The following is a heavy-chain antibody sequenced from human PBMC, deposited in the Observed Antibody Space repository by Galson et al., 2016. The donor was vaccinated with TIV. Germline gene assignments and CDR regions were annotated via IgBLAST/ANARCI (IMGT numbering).Heavy chain of an antibody. V-gene: IGHV4-30-4*01. Sequence: TLSLTCSVFGGSISNGDNSWTWIRQPPGKGLEWLGSVYYSGSTIYSPSLRGRVTISVERSKNQFSVNLNSLIAADTADYYCARVSLPSYYAVVVWGQGTTVTVSS. CDR1: GGSISNGDNS. D-gene: IGHD3-22*01. J-gene: IGHJ6*02. CDR3: ARVSLPSYYAVVV. CDR2: VYYSGST.